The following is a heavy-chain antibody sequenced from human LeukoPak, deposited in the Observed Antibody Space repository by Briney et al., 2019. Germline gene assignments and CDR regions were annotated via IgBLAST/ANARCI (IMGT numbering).Heavy chain of an antibody. V-gene: IGHV3-7*01. Sequence: PGGSLRLSCAASGFTFSSYWMSWVRQAPGKGLEWVANIKQDGSEKYYVDSVKGRSTISRDNAKNSLYLQMNSLRAEDTAVYYCARDLWGYYDSSGYKGYWGQGTLVTVSS. D-gene: IGHD3-22*01. J-gene: IGHJ4*02. CDR1: GFTFSSYW. CDR2: IKQDGSEK. CDR3: ARDLWGYYDSSGYKGY.